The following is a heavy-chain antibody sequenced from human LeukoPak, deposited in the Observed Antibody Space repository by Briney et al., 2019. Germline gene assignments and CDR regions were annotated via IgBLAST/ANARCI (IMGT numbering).Heavy chain of an antibody. V-gene: IGHV3-23*01. CDR1: GFTFSSYA. D-gene: IGHD3-3*01. J-gene: IGHJ4*02. Sequence: GGSLRLSCAASGFTFSSYAMSWVRQAPGKGLEWVSAISGSGGSTYYADSVKGRFTISRDNAKNSLYLQMNSLRAEDTAVYYCARAGYDFWSGYYTGNDYWGQGTLVTVSS. CDR3: ARAGYDFWSGYYTGNDY. CDR2: ISGSGGST.